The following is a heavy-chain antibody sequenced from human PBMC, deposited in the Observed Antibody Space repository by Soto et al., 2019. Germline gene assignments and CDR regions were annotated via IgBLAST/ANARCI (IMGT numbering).Heavy chain of an antibody. V-gene: IGHV1-8*02. Sequence: ASVKVSCKASGYTFNNYDIHWVRQAPGHGLEWMGWMNPNSGNTGYAQNFRGRVTMTQNTAIGTAYMELSSLRSDDTAVYYCARAHDFWGGRQQPIDSWGQGTLVTVSS. CDR2: MNPNSGNT. D-gene: IGHD3-3*01. CDR3: ARAHDFWGGRQQPIDS. J-gene: IGHJ4*02. CDR1: GYTFNNYD.